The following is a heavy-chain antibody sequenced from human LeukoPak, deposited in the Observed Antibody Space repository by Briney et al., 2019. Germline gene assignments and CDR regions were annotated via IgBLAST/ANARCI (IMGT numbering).Heavy chain of an antibody. J-gene: IGHJ6*02. CDR3: ATSTVTTQGYYYGMDV. D-gene: IGHD4-17*01. CDR2: INAGNGNT. Sequence: ASVKVSCKASGYTFTSYAMHWVRQAPGQRLEWMGWINAGNGNTKYSQKFQGRVTITRDTSASTAYMELSSLRSEDTAVYYCATSTVTTQGYYYGMDVWGQGTTVTVSS. CDR1: GYTFTSYA. V-gene: IGHV1-3*01.